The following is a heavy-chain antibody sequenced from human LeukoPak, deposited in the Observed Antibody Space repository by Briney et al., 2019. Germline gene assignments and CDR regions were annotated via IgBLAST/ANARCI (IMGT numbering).Heavy chain of an antibody. CDR3: ARDLEAAAGTSDGCFDY. CDR1: GFTFRIYA. J-gene: IGHJ4*02. Sequence: PGGSLRLSCAGSGFTFRIYAMSWVRQAPGKGLEWVSAISGSGGSTYYADSVKGRFTISRDNSKNTLYLQMNSLRAEDTAVYYCARDLEAAAGTSDGCFDYWGQGTLVTVSS. V-gene: IGHV3-23*01. CDR2: ISGSGGST. D-gene: IGHD6-13*01.